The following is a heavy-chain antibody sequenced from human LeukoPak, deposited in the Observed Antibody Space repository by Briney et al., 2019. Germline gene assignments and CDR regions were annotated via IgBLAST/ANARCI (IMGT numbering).Heavy chain of an antibody. J-gene: IGHJ4*02. Sequence: GRSLRLSCAASGSSFTTYSINWVRQAPGKGLEWVSYISSTATTIYYADSVKGRFTISRDNSKNTLYLQMNSLRAEDTAVYYCARDARDGYGGNPFDYWGQGTLVTVSS. D-gene: IGHD4-23*01. CDR3: ARDARDGYGGNPFDY. CDR1: GSSFTTYS. V-gene: IGHV3-48*01. CDR2: ISSTATTI.